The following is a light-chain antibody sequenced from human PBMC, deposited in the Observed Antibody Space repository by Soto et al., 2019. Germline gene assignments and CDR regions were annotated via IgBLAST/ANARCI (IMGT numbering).Light chain of an antibody. J-gene: IGLJ2*01. V-gene: IGLV1-47*01. CDR2: RNN. Sequence: QSVLTQPPSASGTPGQRVTISCSGSSSNIGSNYVYWYQQLPGTAPKLLICRNNQRPSGVPDRFSGSKSGTSASLAISGLRSEDEADYYCAAWDDSLPGRIFGGGTKLTVL. CDR1: SSNIGSNY. CDR3: AAWDDSLPGRI.